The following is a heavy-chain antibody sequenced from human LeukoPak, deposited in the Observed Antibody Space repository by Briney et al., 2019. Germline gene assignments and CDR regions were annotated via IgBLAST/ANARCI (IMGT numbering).Heavy chain of an antibody. CDR1: GFTLNSYL. V-gene: IGHV3-7*03. CDR3: AKSAGDYYYYYMDV. D-gene: IGHD3-10*01. CDR2: VKKDGSEE. Sequence: GGSLRLSCAASGFTLNSYLMSWVRQAPGRGLEWVANVKKDGSEENYLDSVKGRFTVSRDNAKNSLYLQMNSLRDEDTAIYYCAKSAGDYYYYYMDVWGKGTTVTVSS. J-gene: IGHJ6*03.